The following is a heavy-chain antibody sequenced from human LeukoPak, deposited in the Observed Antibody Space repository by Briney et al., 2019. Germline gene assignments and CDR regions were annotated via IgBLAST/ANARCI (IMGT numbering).Heavy chain of an antibody. CDR1: GYTFTSYG. V-gene: IGHV1-18*01. Sequence: ASVKVSCKDSGYTFTSYGISWVRQAPGQGLEWMGWISAYNGNTNYAQRLQGRVTMTTDTSTSTAYMELRSLRSDDTAVYYCARVSNYYDFWSGYYRVKDWFDPWGQGTLVTVSS. J-gene: IGHJ5*02. CDR3: ARVSNYYDFWSGYYRVKDWFDP. CDR2: ISAYNGNT. D-gene: IGHD3-3*01.